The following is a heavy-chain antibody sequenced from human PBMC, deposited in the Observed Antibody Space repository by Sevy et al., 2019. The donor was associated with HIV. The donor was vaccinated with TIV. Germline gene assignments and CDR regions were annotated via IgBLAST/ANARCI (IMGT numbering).Heavy chain of an antibody. Sequence: GESLTISCAASGLSFSNAWMAWVRQAPGKGLEWVGRIRSETGGGTTDFAAFAKGKFTISRDDPKNTLYLQMNSLKTEDTAVYYCAIDHRRDGMIVVPFEKWGLGTLVTVSS. CDR3: AIDHRRDGMIVVPFEK. CDR2: IRSETGGGTT. J-gene: IGHJ4*02. V-gene: IGHV3-15*01. CDR1: GLSFSNAW. D-gene: IGHD3-22*01.